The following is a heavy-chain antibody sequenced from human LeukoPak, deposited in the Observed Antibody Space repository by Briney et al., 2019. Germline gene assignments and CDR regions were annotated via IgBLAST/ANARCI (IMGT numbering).Heavy chain of an antibody. CDR2: IRYDGSNK. D-gene: IGHD3-22*01. CDR3: AKVHYYDSSGPGDY. CDR1: GFTFSSYG. V-gene: IGHV3-30*02. J-gene: IGHJ4*02. Sequence: GGSLRLSCAASGFTFSSYGMHWVRQAPGKGLEWVAFIRYDGSNKYYADSVKGRFTISRDNSKNTLYLQMNSLRAEDTAVYYCAKVHYYDSSGPGDYWGQGTLVTVSS.